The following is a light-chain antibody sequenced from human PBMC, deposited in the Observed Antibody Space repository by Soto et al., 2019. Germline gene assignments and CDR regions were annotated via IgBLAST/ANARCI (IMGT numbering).Light chain of an antibody. J-gene: IGKJ5*01. Sequence: DIQMTQSPSSLSASVGDRVTITCQASQDISNYLNWYQQKTGKAPKLLIYDASNLETGVPSRFSGSGSGTYFTFTISSLQPEDIATYYCQPYDNLPPTFGHGTRLEIK. CDR1: QDISNY. CDR2: DAS. CDR3: QPYDNLPPT. V-gene: IGKV1-33*01.